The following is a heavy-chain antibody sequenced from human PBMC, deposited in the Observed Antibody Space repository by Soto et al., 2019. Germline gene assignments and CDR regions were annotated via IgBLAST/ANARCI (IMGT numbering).Heavy chain of an antibody. CDR3: ARAGRQLARYGGDIDS. CDR1: GGSVTSGNYY. D-gene: IGHD6-13*01. V-gene: IGHV4-61*01. J-gene: IGHJ4*02. Sequence: QVQLQESGPGLVKASETLSLTCTVSGGSVTSGNYYWSWIRQPPGKGLEWIGYIDYIGSTNYYPSLKSRVTISVETSKNQFSLKLNSVTAADTAIYYCARAGRQLARYGGDIDSWGQGTLVTVSS. CDR2: IDYIGST.